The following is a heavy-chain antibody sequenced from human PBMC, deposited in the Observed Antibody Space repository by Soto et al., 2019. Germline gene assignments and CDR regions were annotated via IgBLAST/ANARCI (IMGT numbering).Heavy chain of an antibody. CDR3: ARDGSPGSGSLYLDAFDI. J-gene: IGHJ3*02. CDR2: INRDGSKK. CDR1: GFTLSAYW. V-gene: IGHV3-7*05. D-gene: IGHD3-10*01. Sequence: EVQLEESGGDLVQPGGSLRLSCAASGFTLSAYWMTWVRQAPGKGLEWVANINRDGSKKSYLDSVRGRFTISRDNVGNALYLQMDSLRADDTALYYCARDGSPGSGSLYLDAFDIWGQGTMVTVSS.